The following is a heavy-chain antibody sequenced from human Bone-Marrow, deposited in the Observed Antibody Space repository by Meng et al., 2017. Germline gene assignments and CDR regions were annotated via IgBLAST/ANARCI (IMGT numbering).Heavy chain of an antibody. V-gene: IGHV3-15*01. CDR3: TAEHSSGLDY. D-gene: IGHD6-19*01. J-gene: IGHJ4*02. CDR2: IKSKTDGGTT. CDR1: GFIISNAW. Sequence: GESPKTSCAASGFIISNAWMSWVRQAPGKGLEWVGRIKSKTDGGTTDYAAPVKGRFTISRDDSKNTLYLQMNSLKTEDTAVYYCTAEHSSGLDYWGQGTLVTVSS.